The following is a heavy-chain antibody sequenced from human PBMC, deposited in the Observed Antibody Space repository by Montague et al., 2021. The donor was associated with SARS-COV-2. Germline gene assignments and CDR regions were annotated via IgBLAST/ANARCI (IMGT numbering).Heavy chain of an antibody. V-gene: IGHV4-4*02. CDR3: ASRGAVAGKVYFQH. CDR2: IYHSGST. CDR1: GGSISSSNW. Sequence: SETLSLTCAVSGGSISSSNWWSWVCQPPGKGLEWIGEIYHSGSTNNNPSLKSRVTISVDKSKNQFSLKLSSVTAADIAVYYCASRGAVAGKVYFQHWGQGTLVTVSS. J-gene: IGHJ1*01. D-gene: IGHD6-19*01.